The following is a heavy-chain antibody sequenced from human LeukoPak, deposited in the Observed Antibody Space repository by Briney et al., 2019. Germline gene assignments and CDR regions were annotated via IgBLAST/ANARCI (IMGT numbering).Heavy chain of an antibody. CDR2: ISGSGGST. Sequence: GWSLRLSCAASGFAFSSYALSWVRQAPGKGLESVSAISGSGGSTYYADSVKGRFTISRDNSKNTLFLQMNSLRAEDTAVYYCAKYGAVAGGNWFDPWGQGSLVTVSS. CDR3: AKYGAVAGGNWFDP. V-gene: IGHV3-23*01. CDR1: GFAFSSYA. D-gene: IGHD6-19*01. J-gene: IGHJ5*02.